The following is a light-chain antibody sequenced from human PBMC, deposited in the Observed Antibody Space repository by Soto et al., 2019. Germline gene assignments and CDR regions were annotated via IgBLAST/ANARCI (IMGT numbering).Light chain of an antibody. CDR1: QSISSW. Sequence: IQVSISSFTLSVSTAEGVTMTCRASQSISSWLACYQQKPGKAPKLLIYDASSLERGVPSRFSGSGSGTEFTLTISSVQPDDFATYFCQGYDGIPITFCHVTRLE. CDR3: QGYDGIPIT. J-gene: IGKJ5*01. V-gene: IGKV1-5*01. CDR2: DAS.